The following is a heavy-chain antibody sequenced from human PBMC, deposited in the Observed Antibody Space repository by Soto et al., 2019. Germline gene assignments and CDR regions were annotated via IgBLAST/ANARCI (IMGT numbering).Heavy chain of an antibody. CDR1: GYTFTSYY. CDR2: INPSGGST. Sequence: GASVKVSCKASGYTFTSYYMHWVRQAPGQGLEWMGIINPSGGSTSYAQKFQGRVTMTRDTSTSTVYMELSSLRSEDTAVYYCAREYYYDSSGYASDAFDIWGQGTMVTVSS. CDR3: AREYYYDSSGYASDAFDI. J-gene: IGHJ3*02. D-gene: IGHD3-22*01. V-gene: IGHV1-46*01.